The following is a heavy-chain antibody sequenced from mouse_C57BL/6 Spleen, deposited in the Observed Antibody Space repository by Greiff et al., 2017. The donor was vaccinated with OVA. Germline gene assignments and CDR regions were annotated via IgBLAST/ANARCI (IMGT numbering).Heavy chain of an antibody. D-gene: IGHD2-3*01. CDR1: GFTFSSYA. Sequence: EVKLVESGGGLVKPGGSLKLSCAASGFTFSSYAMSWVRQTPEKRLEWVATISDGGSYTYYPDNVKGRFTISRDNAKNNLYLQMSHLKSEDTAMYYCARDRGMVPYFDYWGQGTTLTVSS. J-gene: IGHJ2*01. CDR3: ARDRGMVPYFDY. CDR2: ISDGGSYT. V-gene: IGHV5-4*01.